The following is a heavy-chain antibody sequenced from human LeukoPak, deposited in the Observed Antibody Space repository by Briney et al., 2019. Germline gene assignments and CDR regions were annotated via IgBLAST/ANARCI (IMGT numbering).Heavy chain of an antibody. CDR2: ISGSGGST. CDR3: AKTSYGSGSYYPDY. D-gene: IGHD3-10*01. V-gene: IGHV3-23*01. Sequence: GGSLRLSCAVAGFTFSSYAMSWVRQAPGKGLEWVSTISGSGGSTYYADSVKGRLTISRDNSKNTLYLQMNSLRAEDTAVYYCAKTSYGSGSYYPDYWGQGTLVTVSS. J-gene: IGHJ4*02. CDR1: GFTFSSYA.